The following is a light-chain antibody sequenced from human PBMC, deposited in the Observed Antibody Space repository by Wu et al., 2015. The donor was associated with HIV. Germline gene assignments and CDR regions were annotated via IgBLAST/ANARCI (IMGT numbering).Light chain of an antibody. J-gene: IGKJ5*01. Sequence: AIRLTQPPSSLSASIGDRVNITCRASQDIFTYLAWYQRTPGKAPRVLIYDASTLQSGVSSRFIGSGSGADFTLTISGLQREDFAVLFCQQLNSFPLTFGQGSRLEI. CDR2: DAS. CDR3: QQLNSFPLT. V-gene: IGKV1-13*02. CDR1: QDIFTY.